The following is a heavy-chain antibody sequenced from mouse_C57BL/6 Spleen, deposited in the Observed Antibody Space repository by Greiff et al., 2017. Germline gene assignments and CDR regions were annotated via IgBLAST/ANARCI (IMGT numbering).Heavy chain of an antibody. D-gene: IGHD1-1*01. CDR1: GFSLTSYG. V-gene: IGHV2-2*01. CDR3: ARNWDYGSSRYFDY. CDR2: IWSGGST. J-gene: IGHJ2*01. Sequence: QVQLQQSGPGLVQPSPSLSITCPVSGFSLTSYGVHWVRQSPGKGLEWLGVIWSGGSTDYNAAFISRLSISKDNSKSQVFFKRNSLQADDTAIYYCARNWDYGSSRYFDYWGQGTTLTVSS.